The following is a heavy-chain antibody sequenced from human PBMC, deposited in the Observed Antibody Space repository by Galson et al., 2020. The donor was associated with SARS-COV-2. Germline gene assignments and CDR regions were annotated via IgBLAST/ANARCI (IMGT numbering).Heavy chain of an antibody. D-gene: IGHD7-27*01. Sequence: GGSLRLSCAASGFTFISYWMHWVRQAPGKGLVWVSRIYSEGSSTSYADSVKGRFTISGDNAKNTLYLQMNSLRAEDTAVYYCARGDMGNDYFDYWGQGTLVTVSS. J-gene: IGHJ4*02. V-gene: IGHV3-74*01. CDR3: ARGDMGNDYFDY. CDR2: IYSEGSST. CDR1: GFTFISYW.